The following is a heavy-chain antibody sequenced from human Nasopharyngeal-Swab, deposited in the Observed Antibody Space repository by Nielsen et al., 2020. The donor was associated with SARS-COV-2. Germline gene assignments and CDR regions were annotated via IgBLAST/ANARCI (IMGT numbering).Heavy chain of an antibody. Sequence: SLKISCAASGFTFRDYSMNWVRPAPGKGLEWVSSIGRYGTDIFHADSVKGRFSVFRDAANKSIYLQMRSLRAEDTAVYYCARGTVFGVANGMDVWGQGTTVTVSS. J-gene: IGHJ6*02. V-gene: IGHV3-21*01. CDR1: GFTFRDYS. CDR2: IGRYGTDI. CDR3: ARGTVFGVANGMDV. D-gene: IGHD3-3*01.